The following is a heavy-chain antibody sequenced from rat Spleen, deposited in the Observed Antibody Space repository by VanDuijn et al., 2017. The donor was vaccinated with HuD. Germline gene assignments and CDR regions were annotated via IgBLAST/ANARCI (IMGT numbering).Heavy chain of an antibody. CDR1: GFSLNTYT. V-gene: IGHV2-6*01. Sequence: QVQLKESGPGLVQPSQTLSLTCTVSGFSLNTYTVSWIRQPPGKGLEWIAAMSGGRSTYYNSALKSRLSISRDTSKSQVFLKMNSLQTEDTAIYYCTRSDYASPYYFDYWGQGVMVTVSS. D-gene: IGHD1-12*01. CDR3: TRSDYASPYYFDY. J-gene: IGHJ2*01. CDR2: MSGGRST.